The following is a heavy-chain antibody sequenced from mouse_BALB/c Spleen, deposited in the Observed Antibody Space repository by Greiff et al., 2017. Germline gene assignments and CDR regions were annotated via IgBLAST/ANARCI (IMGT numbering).Heavy chain of an antibody. D-gene: IGHD1-1*01. V-gene: IGHV2-9*02. Sequence: VKLMESGPGLVAPSQSLSITCTVSGFSLTSYGVHWVRQPPGKGLEWLGVIWAGGSTNYNSALMSRLSISKDNSKSQVFLKMNSLQTDDTAMYYCARDRAYYGSSHWYFDVWGAGTTVTVSS. J-gene: IGHJ1*01. CDR3: ARDRAYYGSSHWYFDV. CDR2: IWAGGST. CDR1: GFSLTSYG.